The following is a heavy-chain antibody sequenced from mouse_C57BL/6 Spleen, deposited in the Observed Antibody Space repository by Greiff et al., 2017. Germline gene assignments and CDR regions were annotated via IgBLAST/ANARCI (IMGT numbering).Heavy chain of an antibody. D-gene: IGHD2-4*01. CDR1: GYTFTDYE. CDR2: IDPETGGT. V-gene: IGHV1-15*01. CDR3: TRGSMITTFCDY. J-gene: IGHJ2*01. Sequence: QVQLQQSGAELVRPGASVTLSCKASGYTFTDYEMHWVKQTPVHGLEWIGAIDPETGGTAYNQKFKGKAILTADKSSSTAYMELRSLTAEDSAVYYCTRGSMITTFCDYWGQGTTLTVSS.